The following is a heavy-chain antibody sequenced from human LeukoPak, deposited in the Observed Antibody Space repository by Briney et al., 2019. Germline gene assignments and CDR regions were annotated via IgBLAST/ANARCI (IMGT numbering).Heavy chain of an antibody. CDR3: ARETGHYDSSGYPNGWFDP. Sequence: GGSLRLSCAASGFTFSSYAMSWVRQAPGKGLEWVSAISGSGGSTYYADSVKGRFTISRDNSKNTLYQQMNSLRAEDTAVYYCARETGHYDSSGYPNGWFDPWGQGTLVTVSS. J-gene: IGHJ5*02. D-gene: IGHD3-22*01. CDR1: GFTFSSYA. V-gene: IGHV3-23*01. CDR2: ISGSGGST.